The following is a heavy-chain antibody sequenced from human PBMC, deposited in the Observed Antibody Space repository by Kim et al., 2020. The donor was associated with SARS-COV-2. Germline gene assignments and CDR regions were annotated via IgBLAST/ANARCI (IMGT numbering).Heavy chain of an antibody. Sequence: SETLSLTCAVYGGSFSGYYWSWIRQPPGKGLEWIGETNHSESTNYNPSLKSRVTISVDTSKNQFSLKLSSVTAADTAVYYCARVGIYCSSTSCYRTGFDYWGQGTLVTVSS. CDR3: ARVGIYCSSTSCYRTGFDY. CDR1: GGSFSGYY. J-gene: IGHJ4*02. D-gene: IGHD2-2*01. V-gene: IGHV4-34*01. CDR2: TNHSEST.